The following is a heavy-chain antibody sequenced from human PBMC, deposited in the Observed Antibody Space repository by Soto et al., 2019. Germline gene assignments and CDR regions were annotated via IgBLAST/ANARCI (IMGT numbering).Heavy chain of an antibody. CDR3: ARFPFGDNFDYYGMVV. CDR1: GGSISSNHW. D-gene: IGHD3-10*01. V-gene: IGHV4-4*02. Sequence: VQLRESGPGLVKPSGTLSLTCAVSGGSISSNHWWNWVRQSPGKGLEWIGEIYHSGSTNDNLSLKRRITMSVDKSKNQFSLRLNSVTAADTATYFGARFPFGDNFDYYGMVVWGQGTTVTVSS. CDR2: IYHSGST. J-gene: IGHJ6*02.